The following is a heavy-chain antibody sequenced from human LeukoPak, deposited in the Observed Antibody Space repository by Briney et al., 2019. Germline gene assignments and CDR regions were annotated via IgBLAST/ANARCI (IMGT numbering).Heavy chain of an antibody. V-gene: IGHV4-4*02. Sequence: SGTLSLTCAVSGGSISSSNWWSWVRQPPGKGLEWIGEIYHSGSTNYNPSLKSRVTISVDKSKNQFSLELSSVTAADTAEYYCARDAGSYYKTGFDPWGQGTLVTVSS. CDR1: GGSISSSNW. CDR2: IYHSGST. D-gene: IGHD3-10*01. CDR3: ARDAGSYYKTGFDP. J-gene: IGHJ5*02.